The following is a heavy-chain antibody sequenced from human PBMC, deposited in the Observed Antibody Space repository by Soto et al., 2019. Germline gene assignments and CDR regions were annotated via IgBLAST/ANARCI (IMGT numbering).Heavy chain of an antibody. Sequence: ASVKVSCKASGYTFTSYYMHWVRQAPGQGLEWMGIINPSGGSTSYAQKFQGRVTMTTDTSTSTAYMELRSLRSDDTAVYYCATTGNYIWGSYRYIDYWGQGTLVTVSS. V-gene: IGHV1-46*01. CDR1: GYTFTSYY. CDR3: ATTGNYIWGSYRYIDY. J-gene: IGHJ4*02. D-gene: IGHD3-16*02. CDR2: INPSGGST.